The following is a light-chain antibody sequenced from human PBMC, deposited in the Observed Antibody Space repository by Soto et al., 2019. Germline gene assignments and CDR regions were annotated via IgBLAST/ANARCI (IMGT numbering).Light chain of an antibody. V-gene: IGLV2-14*01. CDR1: SSDVGGYNY. CDR2: EVS. Sequence: QSALTQPASVSGSPGQSITISCTGTSSDVGGYNYVSWYQQHPGKAPKLMIYEVSNRPSGVSNRFSGSKSGNTASLTISGLQAEHEADYYCSSYTRSSPYVFGTGTKLTVL. CDR3: SSYTRSSPYV. J-gene: IGLJ1*01.